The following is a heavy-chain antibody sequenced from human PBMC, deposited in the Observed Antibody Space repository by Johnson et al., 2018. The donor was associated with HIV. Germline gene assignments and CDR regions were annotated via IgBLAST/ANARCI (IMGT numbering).Heavy chain of an antibody. Sequence: VQLVESGGGLVQPGGSLRLSCAASGFTFSSYWMSWVRQAPGIGLEWVANIKQDGAEIFYVDSVKGRFTISRDNAKNSLSLQMISLRAEDTAIYYCAREGQQLVPPVDAFDIWGQGTMVTVSS. V-gene: IGHV3-7*04. D-gene: IGHD6-13*01. CDR2: IKQDGAEI. CDR1: GFTFSSYW. CDR3: AREGQQLVPPVDAFDI. J-gene: IGHJ3*02.